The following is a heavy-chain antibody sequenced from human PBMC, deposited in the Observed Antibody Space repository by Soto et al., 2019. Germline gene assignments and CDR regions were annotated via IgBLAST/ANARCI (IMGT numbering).Heavy chain of an antibody. V-gene: IGHV3-30*18. CDR1: GFIFSNYG. CDR3: AKRGGVVGGSEHHFVEY. J-gene: IGHJ4*03. D-gene: IGHD2-15*01. CDR2: ISFDGKNR. Sequence: QVQLVESGGGVVQPGKSLRLSCAASGFIFSNYGMHWVRQAPGKGLEWVALISFDGKNRNYADSVKGRFTIYRDNPKNTLYLVIDSLIAEDTAVYYCAKRGGVVGGSEHHFVEYWGQGTLVTFSS.